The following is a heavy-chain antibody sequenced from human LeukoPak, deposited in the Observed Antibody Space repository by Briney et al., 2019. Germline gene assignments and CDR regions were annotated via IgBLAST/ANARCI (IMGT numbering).Heavy chain of an antibody. V-gene: IGHV3-23*01. Sequence: GGSLRLSCAHSRFPFSSYGMSWVRQAPGKGLEWVSAISGSGGGTYYADSVKGGFTISRDTSKNTLSLQMNSLRAEDTAVYYCAKAAGGDKYWYFDLWGRGTLVTVSS. D-gene: IGHD2-21*02. CDR2: ISGSGGGT. J-gene: IGHJ2*01. CDR3: AKAAGGDKYWYFDL. CDR1: RFPFSSYG.